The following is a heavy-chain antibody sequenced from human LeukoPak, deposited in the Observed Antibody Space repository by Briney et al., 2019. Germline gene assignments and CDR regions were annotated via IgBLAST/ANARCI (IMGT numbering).Heavy chain of an antibody. CDR1: GGSISNYY. CDR2: IHYSGAT. V-gene: IGHV4-59*13. D-gene: IGHD3-22*01. J-gene: IGHJ4*02. Sequence: KPSETLSLTCTVSGGSISNYYWSWIRQPPGRGLEWIGYIHYSGATDYNPSLKSRVTISVDTSKNQFSLKLSSVTAADTAVYYCARGATEYYYDSSGLFDYWGQGTLVTVSS. CDR3: ARGATEYYYDSSGLFDY.